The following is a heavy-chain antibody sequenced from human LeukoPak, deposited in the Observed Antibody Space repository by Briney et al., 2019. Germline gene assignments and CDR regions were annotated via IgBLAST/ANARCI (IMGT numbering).Heavy chain of an antibody. J-gene: IGHJ4*02. CDR3: ARNPDYDILTGGPYFDY. Sequence: WASVKVSFKASGYTFTSYGISWVRQAPGQGLEWMGWISAYNGNTNYAQKLQGRVTMTTDTSTSTAYMELRRLRSDDTAVYYCARNPDYDILTGGPYFDYWGQGTLVTVSS. CDR2: ISAYNGNT. CDR1: GYTFTSYG. D-gene: IGHD3-9*01. V-gene: IGHV1-18*01.